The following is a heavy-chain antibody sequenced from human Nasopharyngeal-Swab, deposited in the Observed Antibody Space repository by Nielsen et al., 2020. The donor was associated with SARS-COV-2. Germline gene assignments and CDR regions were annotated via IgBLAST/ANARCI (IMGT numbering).Heavy chain of an antibody. D-gene: IGHD6-6*01. J-gene: IGHJ4*02. CDR3: ARDTSIAALSY. Sequence: ASVKVSCKASGYTFTGYYMHWVRQAPGQGLEWMGWINPNSGGTNYAQKFQGWVTMTRDTSISAAYMELSRPRSDDTAVYYCARDTSIAALSYWGQGTLVTVSS. V-gene: IGHV1-2*04. CDR1: GYTFTGYY. CDR2: INPNSGGT.